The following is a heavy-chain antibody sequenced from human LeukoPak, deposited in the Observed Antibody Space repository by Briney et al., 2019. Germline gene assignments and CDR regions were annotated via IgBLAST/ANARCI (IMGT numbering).Heavy chain of an antibody. V-gene: IGHV3-23*01. CDR2: IRGSGDST. J-gene: IGHJ3*02. D-gene: IGHD2-21*02. Sequence: GGSLRLSCVPSGFTFSSYAMNWFRQAPGKGLEWVSAIRGSGDSTHYADSVKGRFTISRDNSKNTLYLKMNSLRAEDTAVYYCAKGLGDFGRTGGFDIWGQGTMVTVSP. CDR3: AKGLGDFGRTGGFDI. CDR1: GFTFSSYA.